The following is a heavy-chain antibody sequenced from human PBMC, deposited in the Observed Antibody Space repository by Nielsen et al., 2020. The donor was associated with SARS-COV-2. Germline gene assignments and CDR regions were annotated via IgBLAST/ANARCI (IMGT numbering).Heavy chain of an antibody. CDR1: GFTVSSNY. D-gene: IGHD1-1*01. J-gene: IGHJ4*02. V-gene: IGHV3-66*01. CDR2: IYSGGST. CDR3: VKGWVGTAGY. Sequence: GESLKISCAASGFTVSSNYMSWVRQAPGKGLEWVSVIYSGGSTYYADSVKGRFTISRDNSKNTLYLQMSSLRAEDTAVYYCVKGWVGTAGYWGQGTLVTVSS.